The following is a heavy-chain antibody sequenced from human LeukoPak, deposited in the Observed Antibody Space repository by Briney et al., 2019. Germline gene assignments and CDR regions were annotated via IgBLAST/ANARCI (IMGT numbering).Heavy chain of an antibody. V-gene: IGHV3-23*03. D-gene: IGHD4-17*01. CDR1: GFTFSSYA. Sequence: GGSLRLSCAASGFTFSSYAMSWVRQAPGKGLEWVSVIYSGGSTYYADSVKGRFTISRHNSKDTLYLQMNSLRAEDTAVYYCAKDSGAVTMEWFDPWGQGTLVTVSS. J-gene: IGHJ5*02. CDR3: AKDSGAVTMEWFDP. CDR2: IYSGGST.